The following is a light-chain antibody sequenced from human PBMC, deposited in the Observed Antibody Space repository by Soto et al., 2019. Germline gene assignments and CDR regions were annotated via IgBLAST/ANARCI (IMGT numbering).Light chain of an antibody. V-gene: IGKV3-20*01. CDR3: QQYGSSPSWT. CDR1: QSVSSSY. CDR2: GAS. Sequence: IVLTQSPGTLSLSPGERATLSCRASQSVSSSYLAWYQQKPGQAPRPLIYGASSRATVIPDRFSGSGSGTDFTLTISRLEPEDFAVYYCQQYGSSPSWTFXQGTKADIK. J-gene: IGKJ1*01.